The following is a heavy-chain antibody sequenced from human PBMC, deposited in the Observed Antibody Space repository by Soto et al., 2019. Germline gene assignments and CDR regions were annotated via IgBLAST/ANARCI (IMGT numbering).Heavy chain of an antibody. V-gene: IGHV5-51*01. D-gene: IGHD6-6*01. CDR3: AREYSSSSDWFDP. J-gene: IGHJ5*02. Sequence: PGESLKISCKGSGYSFTSYWVGWVRQMPGKGLEWMGIIYPGDSDTRYSPSFQGQVTISADKSISTAYLQWSSLKASDTAMYYCAREYSSSSDWFDPWGQGTLVTVSS. CDR1: GYSFTSYW. CDR2: IYPGDSDT.